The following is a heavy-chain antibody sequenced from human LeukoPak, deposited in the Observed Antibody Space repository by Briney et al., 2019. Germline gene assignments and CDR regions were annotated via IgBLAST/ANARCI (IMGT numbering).Heavy chain of an antibody. J-gene: IGHJ5*02. Sequence: PSETLSLTCTVSGGSISSYSWTWIRQAPGKGLEWIGNISYTGNTNYNPSLKSRVTMSVDTSKNQFSLNLSAVTAADTALYYCARDSGSYGGDCFDPWGQGTLVSVSS. D-gene: IGHD1-26*01. CDR3: ARDSGSYGGDCFDP. CDR1: GGSISSYS. V-gene: IGHV4-59*01. CDR2: ISYTGNT.